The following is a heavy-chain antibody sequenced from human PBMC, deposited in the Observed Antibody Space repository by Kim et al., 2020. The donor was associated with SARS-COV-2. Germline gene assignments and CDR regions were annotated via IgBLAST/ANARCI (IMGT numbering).Heavy chain of an antibody. CDR3: ARGLTMVRGVRSAGGY. D-gene: IGHD3-10*01. CDR2: INPSGGST. J-gene: IGHJ4*02. V-gene: IGHV1-46*01. CDR1: GYTFTSYY. Sequence: ASVKVSCKASGYTFTSYYMHWVRQAPGQGLEWMGIINPSGGSTSYAQKFQGRVTMTRDTSTSTVYMELSSLRSEDTAVYYCARGLTMVRGVRSAGGYWGQGTLVTVSS.